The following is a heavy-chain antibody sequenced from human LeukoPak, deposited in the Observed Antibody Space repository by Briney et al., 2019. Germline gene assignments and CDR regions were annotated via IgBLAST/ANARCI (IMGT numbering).Heavy chain of an antibody. J-gene: IGHJ4*02. D-gene: IGHD2-15*01. CDR2: ISYDGSNK. Sequence: PGRSLRLSCAASGFTFSSYAMHWVRQAPGKGLEWVAVISYDGSNKYYADSVKGRFTISRDNSKNTLYLQMNSLRAEDTAVYYCARESLFYCSGGRWWNDYWGQGTLVTVSS. V-gene: IGHV3-30-3*01. CDR1: GFTFSSYA. CDR3: ARESLFYCSGGRWWNDY.